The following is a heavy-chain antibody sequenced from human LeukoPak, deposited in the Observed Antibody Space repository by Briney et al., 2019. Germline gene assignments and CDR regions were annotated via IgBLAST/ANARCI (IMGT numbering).Heavy chain of an antibody. CDR2: INHSGST. D-gene: IGHD6-19*01. V-gene: IGHV4-34*01. CDR1: GGPFSGYY. J-gene: IGHJ1*01. Sequence: PSETLSLTCAVYGGPFSGYYWSWICQPPGKGLEWIGEINHSGSTNYNPSLKSRVTISVDTSKNQFSLKLSSVTAADTAVYYCARDQSPGYSSGWSGAEYFQHWGQGTLVTVSS. CDR3: ARDQSPGYSSGWSGAEYFQH.